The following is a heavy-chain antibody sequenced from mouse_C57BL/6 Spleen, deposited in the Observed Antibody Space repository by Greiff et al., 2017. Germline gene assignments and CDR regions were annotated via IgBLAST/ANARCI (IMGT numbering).Heavy chain of an antibody. CDR1: GFTFSDYY. D-gene: IGHD2-5*01. Sequence: EVKLVESEGGLVQPGSSMKLSCTASGFTFSDYYMAWVRQVPEKGLEWVANINYDGSSTYYLDSLKSRFIISRDNAKNILYLQMSSLKSEDTATYYCARDYYSNCVGWYFDVWGTGTTVTVSS. CDR2: INYDGSST. CDR3: ARDYYSNCVGWYFDV. V-gene: IGHV5-16*01. J-gene: IGHJ1*03.